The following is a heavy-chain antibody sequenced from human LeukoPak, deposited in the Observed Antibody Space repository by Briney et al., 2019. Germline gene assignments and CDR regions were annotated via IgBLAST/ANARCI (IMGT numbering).Heavy chain of an antibody. CDR3: AVSALYSGSNKDFDY. CDR2: IYYSGST. Sequence: PSETLSLTCTVSGGSISSGGYYWSWIRQPPGKGLEWIGYIYYSGSTNYNPSLKSRVTISVDTSKNQFSLKLSSVTAADTAVFYCAVSALYSGSNKDFDYWGQGTLVTVSS. CDR1: GGSISSGGYY. V-gene: IGHV4-61*08. D-gene: IGHD1-26*01. J-gene: IGHJ4*02.